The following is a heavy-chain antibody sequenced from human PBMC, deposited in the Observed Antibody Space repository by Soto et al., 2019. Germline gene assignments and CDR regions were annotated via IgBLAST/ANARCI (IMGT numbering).Heavy chain of an antibody. Sequence: ASVKVSCKASGYTFTSYYMHWVRQAPGQGLEWMGIINPSGGSTSYAQKFQGRVTMARDTSTSTVYMELSSLRSEDTAVYYCARDFQGHNYFDYWGQGTLVTVSS. CDR1: GYTFTSYY. CDR2: INPSGGST. V-gene: IGHV1-46*01. CDR3: ARDFQGHNYFDY. J-gene: IGHJ4*02.